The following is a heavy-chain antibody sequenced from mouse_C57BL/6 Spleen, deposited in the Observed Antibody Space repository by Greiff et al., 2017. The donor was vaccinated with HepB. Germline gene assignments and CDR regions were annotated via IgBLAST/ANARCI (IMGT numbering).Heavy chain of an antibody. CDR1: GYAFSSYW. J-gene: IGHJ4*01. CDR2: IYPGDGDT. V-gene: IGHV1-80*01. Sequence: VHLVESGAELVKPGASVKISCKASGYAFSSYWMNWVKQRPGKGLEWIGQIYPGDGDTNYNGKFKGKATLTADKSSSTAYMQLSSLTSEDSAVYFCARPYYGPYYAMDYWGQGTSVTVSS. CDR3: ARPYYGPYYAMDY. D-gene: IGHD2-10*01.